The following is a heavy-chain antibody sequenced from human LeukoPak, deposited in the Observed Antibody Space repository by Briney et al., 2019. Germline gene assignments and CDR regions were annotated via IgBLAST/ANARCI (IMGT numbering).Heavy chain of an antibody. V-gene: IGHV3-20*01. CDR2: INWNGGST. CDR3: ARGGSIAAAADYYYGMDV. J-gene: IGHJ6*02. Sequence: GGSLRLPCAASGFTFDDYGMSWVRQAPGKGLEWVSGINWNGGSTGYADSVKGRFTISRDNAKNSLYLQMNSLRAEDTALYHCARGGSIAAAADYYYGMDVWGQGTTVTVSS. CDR1: GFTFDDYG. D-gene: IGHD6-13*01.